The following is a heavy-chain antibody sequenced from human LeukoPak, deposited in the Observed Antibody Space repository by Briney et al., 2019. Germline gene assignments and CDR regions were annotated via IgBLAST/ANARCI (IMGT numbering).Heavy chain of an antibody. D-gene: IGHD2-2*01. CDR3: ARRGSGIVVVPAATIFDY. CDR2: IKQDGSEK. CDR1: GFTFSTYW. V-gene: IGHV3-7*01. Sequence: GGSLRLSCAASGFTFSTYWMNWIRQAPGKGLEWVANIKQDGSEKYYVDSVKGRFTISRGNAKNSLYLQMNSLRAEDTAVYYCARRGSGIVVVPAATIFDYWGQGTLVTVSS. J-gene: IGHJ4*02.